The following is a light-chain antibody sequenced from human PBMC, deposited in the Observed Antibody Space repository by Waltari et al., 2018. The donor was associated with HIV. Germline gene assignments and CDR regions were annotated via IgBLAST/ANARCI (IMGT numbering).Light chain of an antibody. CDR1: SSDVGGYNY. J-gene: IGLJ2*01. Sequence: QSALTQPASVSGSPGQSITISCIGTSSDVGGYNYVSWYKHHSGKAHKLIIYEVSYRPSWVSNRFSGSKSGNTASLTISGRQAEDEADYYCSSYTSTKVLFGGGTKLTVL. CDR3: SSYTSTKVL. CDR2: EVS. V-gene: IGLV2-14*01.